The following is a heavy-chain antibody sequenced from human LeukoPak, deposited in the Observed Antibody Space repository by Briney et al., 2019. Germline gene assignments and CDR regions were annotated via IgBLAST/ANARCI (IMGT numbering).Heavy chain of an antibody. CDR1: GFTFSNYA. CDR3: ARDWFNLYGLDV. J-gene: IGHJ6*02. D-gene: IGHD3-10*01. CDR2: ISDDARKK. V-gene: IGHV3-30*04. Sequence: GGSLRLSCAASGFTFSNYAMHWVRQAPGKGLEWVALISDDARKKYYADTVKGRFTISRDNSKNTLYLHMNSLRTEDTAVYYCARDWFNLYGLDVWGQGTTVTASS.